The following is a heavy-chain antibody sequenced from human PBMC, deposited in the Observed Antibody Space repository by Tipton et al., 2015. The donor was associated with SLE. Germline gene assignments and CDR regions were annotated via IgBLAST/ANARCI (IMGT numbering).Heavy chain of an antibody. CDR3: ARWGMTAIWAFDL. CDR1: GGSLGRHC. V-gene: IGHV4-59*11. CDR2: VCDSGST. D-gene: IGHD2-21*02. J-gene: IGHJ3*01. Sequence: TLSLTCTVSGGSLGRHCWNWIRQPPGKGLEWIGYVCDSGSTSYNPSLKSRVIMSVDTPNSQFSLKLTSMTAADTAVYYCARWGMTAIWAFDLWGLGTMVTVSS.